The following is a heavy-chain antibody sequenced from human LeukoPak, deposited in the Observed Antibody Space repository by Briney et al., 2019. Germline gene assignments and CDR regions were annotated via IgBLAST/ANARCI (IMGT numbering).Heavy chain of an antibody. CDR1: GCTFDDYG. D-gene: IGHD3-16*01. CDR2: IIWNGGNA. CDR3: ARGGDGAHRRYFYYYMDV. V-gene: IGHV3-20*04. Sequence: GGSLRLSCAASGCTFDDYGMSWVRQAPGKGLEWVSGIIWNGGNAGYADSVKGRFTISRDNAKNSLYLQMDSLRAEDTAFYYCARGGDGAHRRYFYYYMDVWGKGTTVTVSS. J-gene: IGHJ6*03.